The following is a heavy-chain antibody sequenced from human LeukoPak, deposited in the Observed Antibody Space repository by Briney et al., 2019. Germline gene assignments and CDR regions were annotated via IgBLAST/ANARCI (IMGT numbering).Heavy chain of an antibody. Sequence: GGSLRLSCEGSGFIFSSYAMTWVRQAPGKGLQWVSSISGSGESTYYADSMKGRFAISRDNSKNTLSLQMNSLRAEDTAVYFCAKGWEFRVVIPAAVSWGQGTLVTVSS. V-gene: IGHV3-23*01. D-gene: IGHD3-3*01. CDR3: AKGWEFRVVIPAAVS. CDR2: ISGSGEST. J-gene: IGHJ5*02. CDR1: GFIFSSYA.